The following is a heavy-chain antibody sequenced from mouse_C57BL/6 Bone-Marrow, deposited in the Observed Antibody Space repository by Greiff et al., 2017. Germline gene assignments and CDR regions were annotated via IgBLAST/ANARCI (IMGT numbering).Heavy chain of an antibody. CDR1: GYTFTRYW. J-gene: IGHJ1*03. Sequence: QVQLQQPGAELVKPGASVKMSCKASGYTFTRYWINWVKQRPGQGLEWIGDIYPGSGSTNYNEKFKSKATLTVDQSSSTAYMQLNSLTYEDSAVYYGARYDYYGSSYWYFDVWGTGTTVTVSS. D-gene: IGHD1-1*01. CDR2: IYPGSGST. V-gene: IGHV1-55*01. CDR3: ARYDYYGSSYWYFDV.